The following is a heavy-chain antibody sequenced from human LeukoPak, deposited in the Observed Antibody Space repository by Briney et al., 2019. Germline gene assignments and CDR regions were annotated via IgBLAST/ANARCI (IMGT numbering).Heavy chain of an antibody. D-gene: IGHD3-10*01. J-gene: IGHJ4*02. V-gene: IGHV3-48*04. CDR2: ISSSSSTI. CDR3: AKGATIGIGFGELYFDY. CDR1: GFTFSSYS. Sequence: PGGSLRLSCAASGFTFSSYSMNWVRQAPGKGLEWVSYISSSSSTIYYADSVKGRFTISRDNAKNSLYLQMNSLRAEDTALYYCAKGATIGIGFGELYFDYWGQGTLVTVSS.